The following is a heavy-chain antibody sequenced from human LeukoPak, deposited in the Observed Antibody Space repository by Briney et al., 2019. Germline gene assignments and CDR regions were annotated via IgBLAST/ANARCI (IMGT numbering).Heavy chain of an antibody. Sequence: PSETLSLTCTVPGGSISSSSYYWGWIRQPRGKGLEWIGSIYYSGSTYYNPSLKSRVTISVDTSKNQFSLKLSSVTAADTAVYYCARVVVAATAWFDPWGQGTLVTVSS. D-gene: IGHD2-15*01. V-gene: IGHV4-39*01. CDR1: GGSISSSSYY. CDR2: IYYSGST. CDR3: ARVVVAATAWFDP. J-gene: IGHJ5*02.